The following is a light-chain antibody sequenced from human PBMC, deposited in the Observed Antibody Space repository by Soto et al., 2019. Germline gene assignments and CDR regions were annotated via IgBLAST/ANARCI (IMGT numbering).Light chain of an antibody. CDR2: DSS. V-gene: IGKV3-15*01. J-gene: IGKJ3*01. Sequence: VMTQSPATLSVSPGEGATLSCWASQSVGRSLAWYQQKPGQAPRLLMFDSSTRATGIPAKFSGSGSGTEFTLNISSLQSEDFAIYYCQQYDDWPLTFGPGTKLDI. CDR1: QSVGRS. CDR3: QQYDDWPLT.